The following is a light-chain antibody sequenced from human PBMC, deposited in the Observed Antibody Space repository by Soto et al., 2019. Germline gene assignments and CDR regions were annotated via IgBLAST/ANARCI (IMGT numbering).Light chain of an antibody. J-gene: IGKJ1*01. V-gene: IGKV1-5*03. CDR2: KTS. Sequence: DIHMTQSPSTLSASVGDIVTITCRASQSISIWLAWYQQKPGKAPNLLIYKTSSLETGVPSRFSGSGSGTEFTLTISSLQPDDFATYYCQHYNDYSSTFGQGTKVEVK. CDR3: QHYNDYSST. CDR1: QSISIW.